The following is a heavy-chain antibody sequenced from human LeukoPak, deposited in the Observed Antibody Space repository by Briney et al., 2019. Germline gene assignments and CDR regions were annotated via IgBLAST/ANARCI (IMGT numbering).Heavy chain of an antibody. CDR1: GYSISSGYY. CDR3: ARRPGAGSRDCWFDP. V-gene: IGHV4-38-2*01. D-gene: IGHD2-21*01. Sequence: SETLSLTCAVSGYSISSGYYWGWIRQPPGKGLDWIGSIYHSGSTYYNPSLKSRVTISVDTSKNQFSLKLSSVTAADTAVYYCARRPGAGSRDCWFDPWGQGTLVTASS. CDR2: IYHSGST. J-gene: IGHJ5*02.